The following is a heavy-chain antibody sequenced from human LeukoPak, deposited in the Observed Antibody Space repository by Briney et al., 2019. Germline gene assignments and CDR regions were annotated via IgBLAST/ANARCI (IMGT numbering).Heavy chain of an antibody. D-gene: IGHD4-17*01. V-gene: IGHV3-48*02. CDR2: MSRTRDTI. Sequence: GGALRLSCAASGFTFSIYSMNWARQAPRKGREGVSYMSRTRDTIYYTHSVKGRFTISRDYPKNALYPQMNSLRDEDTAVYYCERTRVGSYFDYWGQGTLVTVSS. CDR3: ERTRVGSYFDY. J-gene: IGHJ4*02. CDR1: GFTFSIYS.